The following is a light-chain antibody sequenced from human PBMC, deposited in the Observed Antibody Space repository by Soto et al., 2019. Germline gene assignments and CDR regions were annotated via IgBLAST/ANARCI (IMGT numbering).Light chain of an antibody. Sequence: EIVLTQSPGTLSLSPGERATLSCGASQSVSTNYLAWYQQKPGQSPRLLIYGATSRATGIPDRFSGGGSGTDFTLTISRLEPEDFAVYYCLQYDTSPLTFGGGTKVDIK. V-gene: IGKV3-20*01. CDR3: LQYDTSPLT. CDR2: GAT. CDR1: QSVSTNY. J-gene: IGKJ4*01.